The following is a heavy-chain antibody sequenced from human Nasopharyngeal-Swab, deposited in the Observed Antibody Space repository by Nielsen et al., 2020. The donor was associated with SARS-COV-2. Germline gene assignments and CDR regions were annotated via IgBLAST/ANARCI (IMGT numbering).Heavy chain of an antibody. V-gene: IGHV3-74*01. CDR2: VNADGSTT. J-gene: IGHJ4*02. Sequence: VREAPGKGLVWVSHVNADGSTTTYADSAKGRFTISRVNAKNTLYLQMDDLRAEDTAVYYCTRLTYYYDSSSGGWGQGTLVTVSS. CDR3: TRLTYYYDSSSGG. D-gene: IGHD3-9*01.